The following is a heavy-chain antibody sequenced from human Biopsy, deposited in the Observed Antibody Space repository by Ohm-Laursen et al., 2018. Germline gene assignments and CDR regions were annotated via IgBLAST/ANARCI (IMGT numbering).Heavy chain of an antibody. J-gene: IGHJ4*02. CDR1: GFTFTDYY. Sequence: SLRLSCAASGFTFTDYYMSWVRQAPGKGLEWVAVIWSDGNNKYYADSVKGRFTISRDTSRNTLYMQMNSLRVEDTALYYCARDAEEFDSSGPRFDYWGQGTLVTVSS. D-gene: IGHD3-22*01. CDR2: IWSDGNNK. CDR3: ARDAEEFDSSGPRFDY. V-gene: IGHV3-33*08.